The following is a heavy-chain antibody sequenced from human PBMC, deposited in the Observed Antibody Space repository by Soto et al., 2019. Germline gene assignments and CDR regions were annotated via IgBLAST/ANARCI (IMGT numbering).Heavy chain of an antibody. J-gene: IGHJ6*02. CDR2: INHSGST. V-gene: IGHV4-34*01. CDR1: GGSFIGYY. D-gene: IGHD2-2*01. Sequence: NPSETLSLTCAVYGGSFIGYYWSWIRQPPGKGLEWIGEINHSGSTNYNPSLKSRVTISVDTSKNQFSLKLSSVTAADTAVYCCARGEDCSSTSCYDYYYYGMDVWGQGTTVTVSS. CDR3: ARGEDCSSTSCYDYYYYGMDV.